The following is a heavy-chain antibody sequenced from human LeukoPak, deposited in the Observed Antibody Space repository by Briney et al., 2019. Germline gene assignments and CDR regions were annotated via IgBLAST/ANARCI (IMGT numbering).Heavy chain of an antibody. V-gene: IGHV3-7*01. D-gene: IGHD3-10*01. CDR1: GFKFSSNW. CDR2: IKQDGSEK. CDR3: ASSARFN. J-gene: IGHJ4*02. Sequence: ARGSLRLSCAASGFKFSSNWMSWVRQAPGKGLEWVANIKQDGSEKYYVDSVKGRFTISRDNAKNSLYLQMNSLRAEDTAVYYCASSARFNWGQGTLVTVSS.